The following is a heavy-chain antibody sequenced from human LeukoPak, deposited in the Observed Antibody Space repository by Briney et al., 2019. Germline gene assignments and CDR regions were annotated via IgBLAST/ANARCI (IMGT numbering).Heavy chain of an antibody. CDR1: GGTFSSYA. Sequence: SVKVSCKASGGTFSSYAISWVRQAPGQGLEWMGGIIPIFGTANYAQKFQGRVTITTDASTSTAYMELSSLRSEDTAVYYCASSTLGYCSGGSCYDYWGQGTLVTLSS. V-gene: IGHV1-69*05. D-gene: IGHD2-15*01. CDR3: ASSTLGYCSGGSCYDY. CDR2: IIPIFGTA. J-gene: IGHJ4*02.